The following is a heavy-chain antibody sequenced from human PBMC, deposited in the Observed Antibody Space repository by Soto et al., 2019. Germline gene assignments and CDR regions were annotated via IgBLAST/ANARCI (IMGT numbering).Heavy chain of an antibody. CDR2: IYYSGST. Sequence: QVQLQESGPGLVKPSETLSLTCTVSGGSISSYYWSWIRQPPGKGLEWIGYIYYSGSTNYNPSLKSRVTMSVDTSKNQFSLKLSSVTAADTAVYYCARGRAVAGTGDFDYWGQGTLVTVSS. CDR1: GGSISSYY. V-gene: IGHV4-59*01. CDR3: ARGRAVAGTGDFDY. J-gene: IGHJ4*02. D-gene: IGHD6-19*01.